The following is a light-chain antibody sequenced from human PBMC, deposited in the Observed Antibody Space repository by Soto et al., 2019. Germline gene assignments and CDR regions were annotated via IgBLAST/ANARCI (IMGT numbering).Light chain of an antibody. CDR1: QSVISSY. J-gene: IGKJ2*01. V-gene: IGKV3-20*01. Sequence: DTVLTQFPDTLSLSPGDRANLSCRASQSVISSYLAWYQQKPGQAPRLLIYAASSRASDIPDRFTGSWSGTDFTLTISRLEPEDFAMYFCQQYGTSPQTFGQGTKVDIK. CDR3: QQYGTSPQT. CDR2: AAS.